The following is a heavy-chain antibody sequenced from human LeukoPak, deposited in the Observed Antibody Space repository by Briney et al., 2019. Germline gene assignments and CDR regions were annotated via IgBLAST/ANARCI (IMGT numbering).Heavy chain of an antibody. J-gene: IGHJ4*02. CDR1: GYTFTSYA. D-gene: IGHD6-13*01. CDR2: INAGNGNT. V-gene: IGHV1-3*01. Sequence: ASVKVSCKASGYTFTSYAMHWVRQAPGQRLEWMGWINAGNGNTKYSQKFQGRVTIARDTSASTAYMELSSLRSEDTAVYYCARDAHSSSWFVDYWGQGTLVTVSS. CDR3: ARDAHSSSWFVDY.